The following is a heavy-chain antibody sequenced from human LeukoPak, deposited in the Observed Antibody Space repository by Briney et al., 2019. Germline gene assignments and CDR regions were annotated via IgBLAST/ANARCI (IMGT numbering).Heavy chain of an antibody. Sequence: SETLSLTCNVSGGSMKNYYWTWIRQSAGKGLEWIGRMYGSGTTTNQNPSLEGRVTMSVDTSKSQFSLDLSSVTAADTAVYYCAREHLYGSSWGFQHWGQGTLVTVSS. D-gene: IGHD2-2*01. V-gene: IGHV4-4*07. J-gene: IGHJ1*01. CDR3: AREHLYGSSWGFQH. CDR1: GGSMKNYY. CDR2: MYGSGTTT.